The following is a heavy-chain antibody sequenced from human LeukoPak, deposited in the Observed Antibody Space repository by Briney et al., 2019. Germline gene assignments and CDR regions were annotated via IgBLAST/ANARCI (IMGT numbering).Heavy chain of an antibody. J-gene: IGHJ4*02. CDR3: TRESGAFSPFGF. CDR1: GGSIMTTNW. CDR2: VHLSGAT. V-gene: IGHV4-4*02. D-gene: IGHD1-26*01. Sequence: SETLSLTCALSGGSIMTTNWWSWVGQPPGKGLEWIGEVHLSGATNYNPSLESRVSMSIDTSKNQMSLKLTSVTAADTAIYFCTRESGAFSPFGFWGQGTLVTISS.